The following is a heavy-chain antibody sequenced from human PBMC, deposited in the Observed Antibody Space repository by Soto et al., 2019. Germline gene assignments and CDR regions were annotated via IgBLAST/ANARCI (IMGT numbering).Heavy chain of an antibody. J-gene: IGHJ6*02. CDR3: ARELVPAGGGNYYYGMDV. D-gene: IGHD2-2*01. Sequence: PGGSLRLSCAASGFTVSSNYMSWVRQAPGKGLEWVSAIGTAGDTYYPGSVKGRFTISRENAKNSLYLQMNSLRAGDTAVYYCARELVPAGGGNYYYGMDVWGQGTTVTVSS. CDR2: IGTAGDT. V-gene: IGHV3-13*01. CDR1: GFTVSSNY.